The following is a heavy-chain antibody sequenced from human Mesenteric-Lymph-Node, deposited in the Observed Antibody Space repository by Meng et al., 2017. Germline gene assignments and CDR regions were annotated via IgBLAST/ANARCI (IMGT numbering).Heavy chain of an antibody. CDR3: TRGPWSGYYGWFDP. Sequence: ESLKISCTVSGGSIISSNYYWGWIRQPPGKGLEWIGNLYYSGITYYNPSLKSRVTISVDTSKSQFSLKLSSVTTADTAVYFCTRGPWSGYYGWFDPWGQGTLVTVSS. CDR1: GGSIISSNYY. J-gene: IGHJ5*02. V-gene: IGHV4-39*07. CDR2: LYYSGIT. D-gene: IGHD3-3*01.